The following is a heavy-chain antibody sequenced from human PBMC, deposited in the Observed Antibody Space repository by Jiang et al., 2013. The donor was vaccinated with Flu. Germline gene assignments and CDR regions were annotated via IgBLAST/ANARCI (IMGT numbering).Heavy chain of an antibody. CDR1: GDSVSSNSAA. J-gene: IGHJ3*02. CDR3: AREDVGYSSGWYPTSI. D-gene: IGHD6-19*01. CDR2: TYYRSKWYN. V-gene: IGHV6-1*01. Sequence: SQTLSLTCAISGDSVSSNSAAWNWSRQSPSRGLEWLGRTYYRSKWYNDYAVSVKSRITINPDTSKNQFSLQLNSVTPEDTAVYYCAREDVGYSSGWYPTSIWGQGTMVTVSS.